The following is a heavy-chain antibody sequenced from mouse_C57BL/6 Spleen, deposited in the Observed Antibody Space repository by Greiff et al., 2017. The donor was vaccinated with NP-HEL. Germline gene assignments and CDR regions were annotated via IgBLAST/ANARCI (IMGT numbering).Heavy chain of an antibody. V-gene: IGHV5-9*01. CDR2: ISGGGGNT. D-gene: IGHD2-2*01. CDR3: ARSRVYYGYDGYFDV. J-gene: IGHJ1*03. Sequence: VQLKESGGGLVKPGGSLKLSCAASGFTFSSYTMSWVRQTPEKRLEWVATISGGGGNTYYPDSVKGRFTISRDNAKNTLYLQMSSLRSEDTALYYCARSRVYYGYDGYFDVWGTGTTVTVSS. CDR1: GFTFSSYT.